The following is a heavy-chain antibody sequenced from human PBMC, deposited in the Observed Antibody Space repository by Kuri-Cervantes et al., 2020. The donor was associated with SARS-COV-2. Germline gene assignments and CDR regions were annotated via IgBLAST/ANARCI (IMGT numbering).Heavy chain of an antibody. J-gene: IGHJ4*02. V-gene: IGHV4-39*01. CDR1: GGSISSSSYY. CDR3: ARPGDYGGYYFDY. CDR2: IYYSGST. D-gene: IGHD4-23*01. Sequence: SETLSLTCTVSGGSISSSSYYWGWIRQPPGKGLEWIGSIYYSGSTYYNPSLKSRVTISVDTSKNQFSLKLSSVTAADTAVYYCARPGDYGGYYFDYWGQGTLVTVAS.